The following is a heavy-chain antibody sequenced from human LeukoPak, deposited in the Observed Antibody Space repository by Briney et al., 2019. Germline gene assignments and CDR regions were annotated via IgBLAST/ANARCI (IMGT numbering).Heavy chain of an antibody. CDR1: GGTFSSYA. D-gene: IGHD3-22*01. CDR2: IIPILGIA. Sequence: SVKVSCKASGGTFSSYAISWVRQAPEQGLEWMGRIIPILGIANYAQKFQGRVTITADKSTSTAYMELSSLRSEDTAVYYCASGDYYDSSGYYYYFDYWGQGTLVTVSS. CDR3: ASGDYYDSSGYYYYFDY. J-gene: IGHJ4*02. V-gene: IGHV1-69*04.